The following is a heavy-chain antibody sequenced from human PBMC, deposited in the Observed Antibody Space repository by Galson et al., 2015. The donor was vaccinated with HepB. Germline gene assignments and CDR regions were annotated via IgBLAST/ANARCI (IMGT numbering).Heavy chain of an antibody. D-gene: IGHD3-10*01. J-gene: IGHJ3*02. Sequence: SLRLSCAASGFTFSDYSMSWIRQAPGKGLEWVSYISSSTSTMYYADSVKGRFTISRDNAKNSLYLQMNSLRAEDTAVYYCARGRAVRGTNAFDIWGQGTMVTVSS. V-gene: IGHV3-11*01. CDR3: ARGRAVRGTNAFDI. CDR1: GFTFSDYS. CDR2: ISSSTSTM.